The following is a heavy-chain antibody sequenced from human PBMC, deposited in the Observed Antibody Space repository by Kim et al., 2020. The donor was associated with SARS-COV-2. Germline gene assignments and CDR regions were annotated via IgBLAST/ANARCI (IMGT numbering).Heavy chain of an antibody. CDR3: ARSGTYYYGSGIVGGWFDP. V-gene: IGHV1-69*13. Sequence: SVKVSCKASGGTFSSYAISWVRQAPGQGLEWMGGIIPIFGTANYAQKFQGRVTITADESTSTAYMELSSLRSEDTAVYYCARSGTYYYGSGIVGGWFDPWGQGTLVTVSS. J-gene: IGHJ5*02. CDR1: GGTFSSYA. D-gene: IGHD3-10*01. CDR2: IIPIFGTA.